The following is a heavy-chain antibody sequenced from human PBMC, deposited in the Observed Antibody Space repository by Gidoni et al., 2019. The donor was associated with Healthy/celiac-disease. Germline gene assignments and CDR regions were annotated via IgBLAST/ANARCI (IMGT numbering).Heavy chain of an antibody. Sequence: QVQLVESGGGVVQPGRSLRLSCAASGFTFSSYGMHWVRQAPGKGLEWVAVIWYDGSNKYYADSVKGRFTISRDNSKNTLYLQMNSLRAEDTAVYYCARDKGWLQLAVGIDYWGQGTLVTVSS. V-gene: IGHV3-33*01. D-gene: IGHD5-12*01. CDR1: GFTFSSYG. CDR2: IWYDGSNK. CDR3: ARDKGWLQLAVGIDY. J-gene: IGHJ4*02.